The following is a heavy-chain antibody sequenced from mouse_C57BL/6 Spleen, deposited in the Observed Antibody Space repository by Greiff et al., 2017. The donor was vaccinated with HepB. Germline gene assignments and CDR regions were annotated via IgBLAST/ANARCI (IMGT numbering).Heavy chain of an antibody. CDR2: IRNKANGYTT. D-gene: IGHD1-1*01. V-gene: IGHV7-3*01. CDR1: GFTFTDYY. J-gene: IGHJ1*03. Sequence: EVMLVESGGGLVQPGGSLSLSCAASGFTFTDYYMSWVRQPPGKALEWLGFIRNKANGYTTEYSASVKGRFTISRDNSQSILYLQMNALRAEDSATYYCARYIFTTVVEGDWYFDVWGTGTTVTVSS. CDR3: ARYIFTTVVEGDWYFDV.